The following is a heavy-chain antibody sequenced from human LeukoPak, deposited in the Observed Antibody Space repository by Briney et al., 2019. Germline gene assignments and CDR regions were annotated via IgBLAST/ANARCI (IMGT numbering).Heavy chain of an antibody. Sequence: ASVKVSCKASGYTFTGYYLHWVRQAPGQGLEWVGGINSNNGDTHYAQNFQGRVTMTRDTSISTAYMELRSLRSDDTAVYYCARDYYDSSGYAEYFQHWGQGTLVTVSS. CDR2: INSNNGDT. V-gene: IGHV1-2*02. D-gene: IGHD3-22*01. CDR1: GYTFTGYY. CDR3: ARDYYDSSGYAEYFQH. J-gene: IGHJ1*01.